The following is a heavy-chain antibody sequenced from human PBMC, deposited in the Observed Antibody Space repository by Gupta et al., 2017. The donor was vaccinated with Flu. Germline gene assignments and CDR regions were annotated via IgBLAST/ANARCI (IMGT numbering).Heavy chain of an antibody. CDR2: ISATGGST. CDR1: GFTFGSYA. Sequence: EVQLLESGGGLVQPGGSLILACSGSGFTFGSYAMSRVRQAPGKGLEWVSGISATGGSTYFADSVKGRFTISRDNSKDTLYLQMKGLRAEDTAVYFCAKDLPQYSGSYHFDYWGQGTLVTVSS. V-gene: IGHV3-23*01. J-gene: IGHJ4*02. CDR3: AKDLPQYSGSYHFDY. D-gene: IGHD1-26*01.